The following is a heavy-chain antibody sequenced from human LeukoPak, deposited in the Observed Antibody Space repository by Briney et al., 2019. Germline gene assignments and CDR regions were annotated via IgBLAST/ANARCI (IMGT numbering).Heavy chain of an antibody. V-gene: IGHV4-39*01. CDR2: IYYSGNT. CDR1: GDSISSNNYY. CDR3: TRTQYCNGGSCYTEVAY. J-gene: IGHJ4*02. Sequence: SETLSLTCSVSGDSISSNNYYWGWIRQAPGKGLEWIGSIYYSGNTYYNPSLKSRATIHVDTSKNQFSLRLDSVTAADTAVYYCTRTQYCNGGSCYTEVAYWGQGTLVTVSS. D-gene: IGHD2-15*01.